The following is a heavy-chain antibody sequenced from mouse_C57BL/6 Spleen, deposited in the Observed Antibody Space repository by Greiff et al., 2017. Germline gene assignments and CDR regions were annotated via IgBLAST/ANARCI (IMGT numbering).Heavy chain of an antibody. J-gene: IGHJ2*01. D-gene: IGHD2-4*01. Sequence: QVQLQQSGPELVKPGASVKISCKASGYAFSSSWMNWVKQRPGKGLEWIGRIYPGDGDTNYNGKFKGKATLTADKSSSTAYMQLSSLTSEDSAVYFCARSEDYDGTDWGQGTTRTVPS. CDR3: ARSEDYDGTD. V-gene: IGHV1-82*01. CDR2: IYPGDGDT. CDR1: GYAFSSSW.